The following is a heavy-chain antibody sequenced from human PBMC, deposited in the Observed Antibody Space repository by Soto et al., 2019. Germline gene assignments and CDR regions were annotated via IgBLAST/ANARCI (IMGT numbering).Heavy chain of an antibody. J-gene: IGHJ6*02. CDR2: IIPIFGTA. Sequence: SVKVSCKASGYTFTSYYMHWVRQAPGQGLEWVGGIIPIFGTANYAQKFQGRVTITADESTSTAYMELSSLRSEDTAVYYCARAAYSYGTAYLSYYYYGMDVWGQGTTVTVSS. V-gene: IGHV1-69*13. D-gene: IGHD5-18*01. CDR1: GYTFTSYY. CDR3: ARAAYSYGTAYLSYYYYGMDV.